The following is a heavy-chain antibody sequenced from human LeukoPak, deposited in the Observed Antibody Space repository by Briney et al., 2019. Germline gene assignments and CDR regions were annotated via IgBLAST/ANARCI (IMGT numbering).Heavy chain of an antibody. CDR1: GGSFSGYY. CDR3: ARVGYYDIFSWGTSSPVPPSFGY. CDR2: INHSGST. V-gene: IGHV4-34*01. D-gene: IGHD3-9*01. J-gene: IGHJ4*02. Sequence: KASETLSLTCAVYGGSFSGYYWSWIRQPPGKGLEWIGEINHSGSTNYNPSLKSRVTISVDTSKNQFSLKLSSVTAADTAVYYCARVGYYDIFSWGTSSPVPPSFGYWGQETLVTVSS.